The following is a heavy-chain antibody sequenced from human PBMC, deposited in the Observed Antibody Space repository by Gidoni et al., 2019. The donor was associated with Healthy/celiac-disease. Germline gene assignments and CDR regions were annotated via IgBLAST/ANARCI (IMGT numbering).Heavy chain of an antibody. V-gene: IGHV3-30-3*01. CDR1: GFTFSRYG. CDR2: IAYDGSNK. J-gene: IGHJ6*02. Sequence: QVQLVESGGGVVQPGGYLRLACAASGFTFSRYGVHWVRQAPGKGLEWVAGIAYDGSNKYYADAVKGRFTISSDNSKNTLFLQMNSLRAEDTAVYYCARGAQDLVGATTPYYYYGMDVWGQGTTVTVSS. CDR3: ARGAQDLVGATTPYYYYGMDV. D-gene: IGHD1-26*01.